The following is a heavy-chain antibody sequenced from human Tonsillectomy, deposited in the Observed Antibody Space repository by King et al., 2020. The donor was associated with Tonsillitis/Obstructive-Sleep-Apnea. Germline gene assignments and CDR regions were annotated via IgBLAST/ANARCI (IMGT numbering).Heavy chain of an antibody. Sequence: QLVQSGAEVKKPGESLRIYCKGSGYIFTSYWISWVRQMPGKGLEWMGRIDPSDSYTNYNPSFQGHVTISADKSISTAYLHWSSLKASDPAMYYCERTEWLRFEDNCFVPWGQGALLTVSS. D-gene: IGHD5-12*01. CDR1: GYIFTSYW. CDR3: ERTEWLRFEDNCFVP. CDR2: IDPSDSYT. J-gene: IGHJ5*02. V-gene: IGHV5-10-1*01.